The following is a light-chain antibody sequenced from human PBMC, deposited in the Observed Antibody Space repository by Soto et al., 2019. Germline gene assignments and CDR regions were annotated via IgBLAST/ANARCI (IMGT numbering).Light chain of an antibody. Sequence: EVVLTQSPGTLSLSPGERATLSCRASQSVTNNYFAWYQQKPGQAPRLLIFGSSDRATGIPDRLSGSGSGTYFTLTISRLEPEDFAVYYCQQYGSSPPYTFGQGTNLEIK. CDR2: GSS. CDR3: QQYGSSPPYT. J-gene: IGKJ2*01. CDR1: QSVTNNY. V-gene: IGKV3-20*01.